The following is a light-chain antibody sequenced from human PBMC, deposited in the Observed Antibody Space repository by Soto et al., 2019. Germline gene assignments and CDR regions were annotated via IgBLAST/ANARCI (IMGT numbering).Light chain of an antibody. CDR2: TAY. V-gene: IGKV1-39*01. Sequence: DIQMTQSPPSLSASVGDKVTITCRPSQSISHFLNWYQQKPGKAPKLLIYTAYSLQRGVPSRFSGSGSVTPFTLTVSSLQPEDSATYFCQQSYTPPHTFGQGPKLEIK. J-gene: IGKJ2*01. CDR3: QQSYTPPHT. CDR1: QSISHF.